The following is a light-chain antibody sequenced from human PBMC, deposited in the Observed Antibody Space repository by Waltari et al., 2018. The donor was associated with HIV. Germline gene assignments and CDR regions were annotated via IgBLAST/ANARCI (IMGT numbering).Light chain of an antibody. CDR2: DVS. CDR3: TSYASITSWV. CDR1: SSDVGDLNF. V-gene: IGLV2-14*03. Sequence: QSITISCTGTSSDVGDLNFVSWYQQHPGKAPKLMIYDVSHRSSGIPDRFSGSKSDNTASLTISGLQAEDEADYYCTSYASITSWVFGGGTKVTVL. J-gene: IGLJ3*02.